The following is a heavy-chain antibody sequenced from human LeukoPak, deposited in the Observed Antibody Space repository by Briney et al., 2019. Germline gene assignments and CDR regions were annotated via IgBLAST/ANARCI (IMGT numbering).Heavy chain of an antibody. J-gene: IGHJ4*02. V-gene: IGHV4-59*08. D-gene: IGHD1-26*01. CDR3: ARLSVGGTPIDY. CDR1: GGSISIFY. CDR2: IFQSGTT. Sequence: SETLSLTCTVSGGSISIFYWTWMRQRPGQRLEFIGHIFQSGTTNYNPSLKSRVTMSLDTAKNQFSLRLTSVTAADTALYYCARLSVGGTPIDYWGQGTRVTVSS.